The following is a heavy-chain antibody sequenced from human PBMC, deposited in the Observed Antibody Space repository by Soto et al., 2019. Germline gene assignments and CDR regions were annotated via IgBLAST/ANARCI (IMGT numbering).Heavy chain of an antibody. CDR1: GGTFSSYA. V-gene: IGHV1-69*13. D-gene: IGHD2-2*01. J-gene: IGHJ5*02. CDR2: IIPIFGTA. Sequence: SVKVSCKASGGTFSSYAISWVRQAPGQGLEWMGGIIPIFGTANYAQKFQGRVTITADESTSTAYMELSSLRSEDTAVYYCARIVVPAAKAPWGWFDPWGQGTLVTVSS. CDR3: ARIVVPAAKAPWGWFDP.